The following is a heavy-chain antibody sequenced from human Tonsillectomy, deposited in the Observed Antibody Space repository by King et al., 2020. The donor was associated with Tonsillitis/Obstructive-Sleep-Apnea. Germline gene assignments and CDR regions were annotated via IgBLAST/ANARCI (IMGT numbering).Heavy chain of an antibody. CDR1: GFTFSSYE. V-gene: IGHV3-48*03. CDR3: ARDRRYFHWLPDYFDY. Sequence: VQLVESGGGLVQPGGSLRLSCAASGFTFSSYEMNWVRQAPGKGLEWVSYISSSGNTIYYADSVKGRFTISRDNAKNSLYLQMNSLRAEDTAVYYCARDRRYFHWLPDYFDYWGQGTLVTVSS. CDR2: ISSSGNTI. J-gene: IGHJ4*02. D-gene: IGHD3-9*01.